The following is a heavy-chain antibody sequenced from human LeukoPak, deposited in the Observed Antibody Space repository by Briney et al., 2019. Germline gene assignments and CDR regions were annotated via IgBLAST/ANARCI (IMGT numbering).Heavy chain of an antibody. CDR3: ARAADYYGSGSYYNDPLYYYYMDV. CDR1: GGSFSGYY. D-gene: IGHD3-10*01. V-gene: IGHV4-34*01. CDR2: INHSGST. J-gene: IGHJ6*03. Sequence: SETLSLTCAVYGGSFSGYYWSWIRQPPGKGLEWIGEINHSGSTNYNPSLKSRVTISVDTSKNQFSLKLSSVTAADTAVYYCARAADYYGSGSYYNDPLYYYYMDVWGKGTTVTISS.